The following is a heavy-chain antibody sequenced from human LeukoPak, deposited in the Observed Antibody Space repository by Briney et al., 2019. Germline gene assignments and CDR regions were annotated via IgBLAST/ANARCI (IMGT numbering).Heavy chain of an antibody. CDR3: ARVICSGDRCYTPSAVDI. J-gene: IGHJ3*02. Sequence: ASVKVSCKASGYTFTSYGISWVRQAPGQGLEWMGWISAYNGNTNYAQKLQGRVTMTTDTSTNTAYMELRSLRSDDTAVYYCARVICSGDRCYTPSAVDIWGQGTMVTVSS. CDR2: ISAYNGNT. CDR1: GYTFTSYG. D-gene: IGHD2-15*01. V-gene: IGHV1-18*01.